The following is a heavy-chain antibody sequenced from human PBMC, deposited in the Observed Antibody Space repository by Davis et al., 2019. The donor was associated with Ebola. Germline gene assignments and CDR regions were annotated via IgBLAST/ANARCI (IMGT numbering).Heavy chain of an antibody. CDR1: TGSFSGFS. D-gene: IGHD4-23*01. CDR3: ARGNLPDYGGHSDS. V-gene: IGHV4-34*01. J-gene: IGHJ5*01. Sequence: SETLSLTCAVYTGSFSGFSWSWIRQPPGKGLEWLGDINHGGSTNYNPSLKSRLTISVDTSKNQFSLRLNSLTAADTAVYYCARGNLPDYGGHSDSWGQGSLVTVSS. CDR2: INHGGST.